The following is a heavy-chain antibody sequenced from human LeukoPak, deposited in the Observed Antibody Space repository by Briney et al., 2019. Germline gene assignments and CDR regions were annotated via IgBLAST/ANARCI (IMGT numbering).Heavy chain of an antibody. J-gene: IGHJ4*02. Sequence: SETLSLTFTVSGGSISSYYWSWIRQPAGKGLEWIGRIYTSGSTNYNPSLKSRVTMSVDTSKNQFSLKLSSVTAADTAVYYCARAPSYYDFSYPTRDWGQGTLVTVSS. V-gene: IGHV4-4*07. CDR1: GGSISSYY. D-gene: IGHD3-3*01. CDR3: ARAPSYYDFSYPTRD. CDR2: IYTSGST.